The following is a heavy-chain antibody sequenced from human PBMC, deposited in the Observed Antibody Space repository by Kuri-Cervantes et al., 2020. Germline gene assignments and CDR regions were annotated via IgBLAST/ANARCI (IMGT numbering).Heavy chain of an antibody. CDR2: INHSGSA. J-gene: IGHJ6*03. V-gene: IGHV4-34*01. CDR1: GGSFSGYY. Sequence: SETLSLTCAVYGGSFSGYYWSWIRQPPGKGLEWIGEINHSGSANYNPSLKSRVTISVGTSKKQFSLKLSSVTAADTAVYYCARATRYYYYMDVWGKGTTVTVSS. D-gene: IGHD2-15*01. CDR3: ARATRYYYYMDV.